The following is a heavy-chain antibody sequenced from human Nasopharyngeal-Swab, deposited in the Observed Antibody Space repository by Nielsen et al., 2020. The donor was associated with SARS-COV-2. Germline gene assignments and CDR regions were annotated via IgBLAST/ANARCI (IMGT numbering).Heavy chain of an antibody. CDR1: GFTFSSYG. D-gene: IGHD3-10*01. V-gene: IGHV3-30*18. Sequence: GGSLRLSCAASGFTFSSYGMHWVRQAPGKGLEWVAVISYDGSNKYYADSVKGRFTISRDNSKNTLYLQMNSLRAEDTAVYYCAKAGSVEYFQHWGQGTLVTVSS. J-gene: IGHJ1*01. CDR2: ISYDGSNK. CDR3: AKAGSVEYFQH.